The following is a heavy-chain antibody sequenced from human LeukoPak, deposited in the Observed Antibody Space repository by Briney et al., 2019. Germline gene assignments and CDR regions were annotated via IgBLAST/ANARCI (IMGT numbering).Heavy chain of an antibody. Sequence: GGSLRLSCVGSGFTFKNYWMNWVRQVPGRGLEWVSSISSSSSYIYYADSVKGRFTISRDNSKNTLYLQMDSLRAEDTAVYYCARHGYSSGWYRNWGQGTLVSVSS. V-gene: IGHV3-21*01. CDR2: ISSSSSYI. D-gene: IGHD6-19*01. J-gene: IGHJ1*01. CDR1: GFTFKNYW. CDR3: ARHGYSSGWYRN.